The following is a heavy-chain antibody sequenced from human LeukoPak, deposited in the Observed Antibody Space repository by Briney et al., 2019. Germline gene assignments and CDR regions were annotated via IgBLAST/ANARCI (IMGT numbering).Heavy chain of an antibody. V-gene: IGHV1-18*01. CDR3: ARDAAYCGADCYSGEAWFDP. Sequence: ASVKLCCKASGYTCTSYGVSWVRQAPGQGLGLMGWISGYNGDTNYAQNFQGRVTMTTDTSTSTPYMELRRLTYDDTAVYYCARDAAYCGADCYSGEAWFDPWGQGTLVTVSS. J-gene: IGHJ5*02. D-gene: IGHD2-21*02. CDR1: GYTCTSYG. CDR2: ISGYNGDT.